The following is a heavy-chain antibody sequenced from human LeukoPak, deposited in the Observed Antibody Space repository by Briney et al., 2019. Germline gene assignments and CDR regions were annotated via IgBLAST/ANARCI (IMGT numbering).Heavy chain of an antibody. CDR3: ARDGGGEYYFDY. V-gene: IGHV4-59*01. Sequence: SETLSLTCTVSGGSISSYYWSWIRQPPGKGLEWIGYIYYSGSTNYNPSLKSRVTISVDTSKNQFSLKLSSVTAVDTAVYYCARDGGGEYYFDYWGQGTLVTVSS. CDR1: GGSISSYY. CDR2: IYYSGST. D-gene: IGHD3-16*01. J-gene: IGHJ4*02.